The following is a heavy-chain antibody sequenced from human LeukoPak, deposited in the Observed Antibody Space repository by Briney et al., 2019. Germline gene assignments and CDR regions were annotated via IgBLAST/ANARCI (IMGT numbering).Heavy chain of an antibody. D-gene: IGHD6-13*01. CDR3: ARGVYIAAAQYGY. V-gene: IGHV4-59*01. J-gene: IGHJ4*02. CDR1: GGSFSGYY. CDR2: IYYSGTT. Sequence: ASETLSLTCAVYGGSFSGYYWSWIRQPPGKGLEWIGYIYYSGTTNYNPSLKSRVTISVDTSKNQFSLKLNSVTAADTAVYYCARGVYIAAAQYGYWGQGTLVTVSS.